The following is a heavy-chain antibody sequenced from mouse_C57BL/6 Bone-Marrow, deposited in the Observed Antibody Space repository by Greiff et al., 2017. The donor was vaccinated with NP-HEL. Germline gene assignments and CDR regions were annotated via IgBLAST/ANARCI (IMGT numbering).Heavy chain of an antibody. CDR1: GFTFSSYA. CDR2: ISDGGSYT. CDR3: ARDRWLPPWFAY. D-gene: IGHD2-2*01. V-gene: IGHV5-4*01. Sequence: EVKLVESGGGLVKPGGSLKLSCAASGFTFSSYAMSWVRQTPEKRLEWVATISDGGSYTYYPDNVKGRFTISRDKAKNNLYLQMSHLKSEDTAMYYGARDRWLPPWFAYWGQGTLVTVSA. J-gene: IGHJ3*01.